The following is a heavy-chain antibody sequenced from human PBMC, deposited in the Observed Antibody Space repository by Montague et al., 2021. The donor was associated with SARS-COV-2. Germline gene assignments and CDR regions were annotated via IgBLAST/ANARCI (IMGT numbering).Heavy chain of an antibody. Sequence: SETRSLTCAVSGGSISSSNWCSFVRQPPGKGLEWIGEIHHSGSTNYNPSLNSRVTLSVDRSNNHFSLMLRSVTAAAAAMYYCARGGYGGWTGYYFDYWGQGTLVTVSS. V-gene: IGHV4-4*02. CDR3: ARGGYGGWTGYYFDY. CDR2: IHHSGST. D-gene: IGHD4/OR15-4a*01. J-gene: IGHJ4*02. CDR1: GGSISSSNW.